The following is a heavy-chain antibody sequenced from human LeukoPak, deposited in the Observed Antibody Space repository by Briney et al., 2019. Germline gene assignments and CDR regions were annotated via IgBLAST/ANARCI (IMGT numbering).Heavy chain of an antibody. CDR3: AKVPGSMVRGVIKSGDY. CDR2: ISYDGSNK. J-gene: IGHJ4*02. Sequence: PGRSLRLSCAASGFTFSSYGMHWVRQAPGKGLEWVAVISYDGSNKYYADSVKGRFTISRDNSRNTLYLQMNSLRAEDTAVYYCAKVPGSMVRGVIKSGDYWGQGTLVTVSS. CDR1: GFTFSSYG. D-gene: IGHD3-10*01. V-gene: IGHV3-30*18.